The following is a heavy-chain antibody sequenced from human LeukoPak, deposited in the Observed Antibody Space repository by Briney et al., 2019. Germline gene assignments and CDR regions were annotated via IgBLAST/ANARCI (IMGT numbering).Heavy chain of an antibody. J-gene: IGHJ5*02. CDR3: ARVAAAGTGGNWFDP. CDR1: GGSFSGYY. Sequence: PSVTLSLTCAVYGGSFSGYYWSWIRQPPGKGLEWIGEINHSGSTNYNPSLKSRVTISVDTSKNQFSLKLSSVTAADTAVYYCARVAAAGTGGNWFDPWGQGTLVTVSS. V-gene: IGHV4-34*01. CDR2: INHSGST. D-gene: IGHD6-13*01.